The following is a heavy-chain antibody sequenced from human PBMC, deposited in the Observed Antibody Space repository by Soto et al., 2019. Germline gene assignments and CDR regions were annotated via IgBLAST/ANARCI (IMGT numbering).Heavy chain of an antibody. CDR2: ISSSSSSI. D-gene: IGHD6-19*01. CDR1: GVKFGDYS. V-gene: IGHV3-21*01. J-gene: IGHJ4*02. Sequence: GGSKRFSSGASGVKFGDYSMNWVSQAPGKGLEWVSSISSSSSSIYYADSGKGRFTISRDNAKNSLYLQMNSLRAEDTAVYYCARVDLSGCLDYWGQGTLVTVSS. CDR3: ARVDLSGCLDY.